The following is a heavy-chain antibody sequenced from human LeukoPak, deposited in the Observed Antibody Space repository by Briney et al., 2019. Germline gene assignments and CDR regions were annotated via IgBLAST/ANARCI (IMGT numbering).Heavy chain of an antibody. CDR2: IKQDGSER. Sequence: PGGSLRLSCAASGFTFSSYGMHWVRQAPGKGLEWVANIKQDGSERYYVDSVKGRFAISRDNAENSLYLQMNSLRAEDTAVYYCARYGNGAWLAHYSFDIWGQGTMVTVSS. CDR1: GFTFSSYG. J-gene: IGHJ3*02. D-gene: IGHD6-19*01. CDR3: ARYGNGAWLAHYSFDI. V-gene: IGHV3-7*01.